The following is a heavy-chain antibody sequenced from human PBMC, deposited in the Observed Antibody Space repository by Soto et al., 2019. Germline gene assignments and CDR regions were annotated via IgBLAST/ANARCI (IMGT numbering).Heavy chain of an antibody. Sequence: GGSLRLSCAASGFIFSSYAMSWVRQAPGKGLEWVSVISGSGDSTYYADSVKGRFIISRDNSKNTLYLQMNSLRAEDTAVYYCARRGPGTYFDYWGQGTLVTVSS. V-gene: IGHV3-23*01. J-gene: IGHJ4*02. CDR1: GFIFSSYA. CDR3: ARRGPGTYFDY. D-gene: IGHD6-13*01. CDR2: ISGSGDST.